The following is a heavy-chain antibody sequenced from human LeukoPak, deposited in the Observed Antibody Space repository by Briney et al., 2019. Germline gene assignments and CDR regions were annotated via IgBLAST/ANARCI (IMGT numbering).Heavy chain of an antibody. CDR2: IYYSGST. D-gene: IGHD3-10*01. V-gene: IGHV4-31*03. CDR1: GGSISSGGYY. CDR3: LTVRGDGAFDI. Sequence: SETLSLTCTVSGGSISSGGYYWSWIRQHPGKGLEWIGYIYYSGSTYYNPSLKSRVTISVDTSKNQFSLKLSSVTAADTAVYYCLTVRGDGAFDIWGQGTMVTVSS. J-gene: IGHJ3*02.